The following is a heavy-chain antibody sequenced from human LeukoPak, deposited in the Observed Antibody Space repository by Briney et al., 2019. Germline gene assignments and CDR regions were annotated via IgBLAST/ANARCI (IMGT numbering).Heavy chain of an antibody. J-gene: IGHJ5*01. CDR1: GYTFTGYY. D-gene: IGHD3-22*01. Sequence: ASVKVSCKASGYTFTGYYMHWLRQAPGQGLEWMGRINPNSGGTNYAQKFQGRVTMTRDTSISTAYMELSRLRSDDTAVYYCARVPTRGYYYDSSGYYYDSWGQGTLVTVPS. CDR2: INPNSGGT. CDR3: ARVPTRGYYYDSSGYYYDS. V-gene: IGHV1-2*06.